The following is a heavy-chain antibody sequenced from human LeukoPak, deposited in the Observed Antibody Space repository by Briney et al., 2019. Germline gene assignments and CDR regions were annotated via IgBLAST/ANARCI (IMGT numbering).Heavy chain of an antibody. J-gene: IGHJ4*03. V-gene: IGHV1-2*02. CDR1: GYTFTGYY. D-gene: IGHD3-3*01. Sequence: ASVKVSCKASGYTFTGYYMHWVRQAPGQGLEWMGWINPNSGGTNYAQKFQGRVTMTRDTSISTAYMELSRLRSDDTAVYYCARTYYDFWSGYYSSGDNDYWGKGTMVTVSS. CDR2: INPNSGGT. CDR3: ARTYYDFWSGYYSSGDNDY.